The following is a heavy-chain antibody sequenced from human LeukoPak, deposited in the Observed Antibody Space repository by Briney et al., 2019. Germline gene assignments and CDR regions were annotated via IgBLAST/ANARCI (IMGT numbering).Heavy chain of an antibody. V-gene: IGHV4-39*07. CDR1: GGSVSTTNYY. CDR2: IFYSGST. D-gene: IGHD3-3*01. CDR3: ARAPRVIRFRSNWFDP. J-gene: IGHJ5*02. Sequence: SETLSLTCTVSGGSVSTTNYYWGWIRQTPGKGLEWIGTIFYSGSTNYNPSLKSRVTISVDTSKNQFSLKLSSVTAADTAVYYCARAPRVIRFRSNWFDPWGQGTLVTVSS.